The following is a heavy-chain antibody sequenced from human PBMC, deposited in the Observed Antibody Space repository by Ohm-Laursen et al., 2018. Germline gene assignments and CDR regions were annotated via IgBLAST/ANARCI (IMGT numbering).Heavy chain of an antibody. Sequence: SLRLSCSASGFIFSSFGMHWVRQAPGKGLEWVALISNDGSNKYYADSVKGRFTISRDNSKNTLYLQMNSLRAEDTAVYYCAKEDGDYYYYYGMDVWGQGTTVTVSS. J-gene: IGHJ6*02. CDR1: GFIFSSFG. D-gene: IGHD4-17*01. CDR2: ISNDGSNK. CDR3: AKEDGDYYYYYGMDV. V-gene: IGHV3-30*18.